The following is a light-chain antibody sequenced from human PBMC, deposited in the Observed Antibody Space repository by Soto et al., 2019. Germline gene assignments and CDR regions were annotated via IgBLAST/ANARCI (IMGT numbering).Light chain of an antibody. J-gene: IGLJ2*01. CDR3: SSYTSSSKV. Sequence: QSALTQPASVSGSPGQSITISCTGTSSDVGGYNYVSWYQQHPGKAPKLLIYGVSNRPSGGSNRFSGSKSGNTASLTISGLQAEDEADYYCSSYTSSSKVFGGGTKLTVL. CDR1: SSDVGGYNY. V-gene: IGLV2-14*01. CDR2: GVS.